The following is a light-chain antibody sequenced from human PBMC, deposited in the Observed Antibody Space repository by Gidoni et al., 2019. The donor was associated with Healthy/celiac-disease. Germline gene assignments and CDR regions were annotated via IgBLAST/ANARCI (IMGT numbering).Light chain of an antibody. CDR1: QSISSY. CDR3: QQSYSTPL. CDR2: AAS. V-gene: IGKV1-39*01. Sequence: EIQMTQSPSSLAASVGDRVTITCRASQSISSYLNWYQQKPGKAPKLLIYAASSLQSGVPSRFSGSGSGTDFTLTISSLQPEDFATYYCQQSYSTPLFGPXTKVDIK. J-gene: IGKJ3*01.